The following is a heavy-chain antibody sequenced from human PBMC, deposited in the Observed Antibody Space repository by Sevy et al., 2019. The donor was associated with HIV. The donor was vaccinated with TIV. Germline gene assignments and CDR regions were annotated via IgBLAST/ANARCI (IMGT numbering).Heavy chain of an antibody. Sequence: ASVKVSYKASGRTFNNYAISWVRQAPGQGLEWMGGIIPMLGTAYYVQKFQDRVTITADESTSTAYMELSSLRSEDTAVYXCARSISWYASFDYWGQGTLVTVSS. J-gene: IGHJ4*02. V-gene: IGHV1-69*13. D-gene: IGHD6-13*01. CDR2: IIPMLGTA. CDR3: ARSISWYASFDY. CDR1: GRTFNNYA.